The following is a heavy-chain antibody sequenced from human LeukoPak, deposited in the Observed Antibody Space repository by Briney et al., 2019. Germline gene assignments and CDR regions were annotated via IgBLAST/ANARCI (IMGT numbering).Heavy chain of an antibody. CDR1: GFTFSSYS. D-gene: IGHD2-2*01. Sequence: GGSLRLSCAASGFTFSSYSMNWVRQAPGKGLEWVSAISGSGGSTYYADSVKGRFTISRDNSKNTLYLQMNSLRAEDTAVYYCAKDLPRYCSSTSCYPWFDPWGQGTLVTVSS. CDR3: AKDLPRYCSSTSCYPWFDP. J-gene: IGHJ5*02. V-gene: IGHV3-23*01. CDR2: ISGSGGST.